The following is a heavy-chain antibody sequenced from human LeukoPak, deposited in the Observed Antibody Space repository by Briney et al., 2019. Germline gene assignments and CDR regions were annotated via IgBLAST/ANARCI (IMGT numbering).Heavy chain of an antibody. V-gene: IGHV4-59*01. J-gene: IGHJ5*02. Sequence: PSETLSLTCTVSGDSISDFYWSWIRQSQEKGLEWIGEVYYSGSTHYNPSLKSRVTISVDTSKNQFSLSLRSVTAADTAVYYCARELDGIGGWFDPWGQGTVVTVSA. CDR2: VYYSGST. CDR3: ARELDGIGGWFDP. D-gene: IGHD3-10*01. CDR1: GDSISDFY.